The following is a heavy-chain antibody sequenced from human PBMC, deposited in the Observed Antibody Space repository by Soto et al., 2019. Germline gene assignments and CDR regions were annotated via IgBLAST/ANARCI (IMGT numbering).Heavy chain of an antibody. CDR3: AADYYDTNGFYFDY. V-gene: IGHV1-58*02. D-gene: IGHD3-22*01. J-gene: IGHJ4*02. CDR1: GYTFTSYG. Sequence: SVKVSCKASGYTFTSYGISWVRQAPGQGLEWIGWIVVGSGNTNYAQKFQERVTITRDMSTYTAYMELNSLRSEDTAVYYCAADYYDTNGFYFDYWGQGTQVTVSS. CDR2: IVVGSGNT.